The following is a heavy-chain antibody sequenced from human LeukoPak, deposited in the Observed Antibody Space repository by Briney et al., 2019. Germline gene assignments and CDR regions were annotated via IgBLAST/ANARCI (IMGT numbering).Heavy chain of an antibody. D-gene: IGHD3-22*01. Sequence: ASVKVSCKASGYTFTSYYLYWVRQTPGQGLEWMGVINPSGGSTTSAQKFQGRVTMTRDTSTSTVYMELRSLRSEDTAVYYCARGPGPADDGGGYCFDYWGQGTLVTVSS. CDR3: ARGPGPADDGGGYCFDY. V-gene: IGHV1-46*01. CDR2: INPSGGST. J-gene: IGHJ4*02. CDR1: GYTFTSYY.